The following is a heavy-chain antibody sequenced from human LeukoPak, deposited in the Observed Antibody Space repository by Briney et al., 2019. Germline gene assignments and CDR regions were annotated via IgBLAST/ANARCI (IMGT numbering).Heavy chain of an antibody. Sequence: GGSLRLSCAASGFTFSSNAMTWVRQAPGQGLEWVSSISETSSHTFYADSVKGRFTISRDNTKNSLYLQMSSLRAEDTAVYYCARDGTAAGLYFDLWGQGTLVTVSS. V-gene: IGHV3-23*01. D-gene: IGHD6-13*01. CDR3: ARDGTAAGLYFDL. CDR1: GFTFSSNA. J-gene: IGHJ4*01. CDR2: ISETSSHT.